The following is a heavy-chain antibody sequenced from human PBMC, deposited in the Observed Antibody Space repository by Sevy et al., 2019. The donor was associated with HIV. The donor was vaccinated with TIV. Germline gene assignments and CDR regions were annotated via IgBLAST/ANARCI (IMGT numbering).Heavy chain of an antibody. J-gene: IGHJ1*01. Sequence: GESLKISCAASGFTFSSYGMHWVRQAPGKGLEWVAVISYDGSNKYYADSVKGRFTISRDNSKNTLYLQMNSLRAEDTAGYYCAKKEPGYYDSSGYSTQYFQHWGQGTLVTVSS. CDR1: GFTFSSYG. CDR3: AKKEPGYYDSSGYSTQYFQH. CDR2: ISYDGSNK. V-gene: IGHV3-30*18. D-gene: IGHD3-22*01.